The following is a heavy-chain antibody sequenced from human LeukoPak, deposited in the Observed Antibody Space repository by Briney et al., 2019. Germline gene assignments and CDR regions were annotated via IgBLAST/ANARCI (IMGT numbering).Heavy chain of an antibody. CDR3: ANGRAVAGTHYFDY. CDR2: ISWNSGSI. J-gene: IGHJ4*02. V-gene: IGHV3-9*01. D-gene: IGHD6-19*01. CDR1: GFTFDDYA. Sequence: GRSLRPSCAASGFTFDDYAMHWVRQAPGKGLEWVSGISWNSGSIGYADSVKGRFTISRDNSKSTLYPQMNSLRAEDTALYYCANGRAVAGTHYFDYWGQGTLVTVSS.